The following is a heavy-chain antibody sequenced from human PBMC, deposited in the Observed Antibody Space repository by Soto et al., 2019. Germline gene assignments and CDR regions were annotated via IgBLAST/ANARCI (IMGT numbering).Heavy chain of an antibody. J-gene: IGHJ3*02. D-gene: IGHD3-16*01. CDR1: GFAFSSYW. CDR3: ARTKGAVAFDI. Sequence: EVQLVESGGGLVQPGGSLRLSCTASGFAFSSYWMSWVRQAPGKGPEWVANVKEDGSETHYVDSMKGRFTISRDNAENSLYLQMNSLRAEDTAVYYCARTKGAVAFDIWGQGTMVTVAS. CDR2: VKEDGSET. V-gene: IGHV3-7*01.